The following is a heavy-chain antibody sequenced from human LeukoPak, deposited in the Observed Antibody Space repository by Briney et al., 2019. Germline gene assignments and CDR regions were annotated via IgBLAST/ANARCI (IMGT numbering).Heavy chain of an antibody. V-gene: IGHV3-23*01. CDR3: AQQLGFCSRGTCYFTY. CDR2: INENGDST. CDR1: GFTFSSYA. J-gene: IGHJ4*02. D-gene: IGHD2-15*01. Sequence: GGSLRLSCTASGFTFSSYAMSWVRQAPGKGLEWDAAINENGDSTYFADSVKGRFTISRDNSKNTVYLQMSSLRAEDTAVYHCAQQLGFCSRGTCYFTYWGQGTLVTVSS.